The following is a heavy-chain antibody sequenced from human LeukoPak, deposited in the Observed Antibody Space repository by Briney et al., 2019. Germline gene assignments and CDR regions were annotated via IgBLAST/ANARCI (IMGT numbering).Heavy chain of an antibody. V-gene: IGHV3-48*03. D-gene: IGHD3-22*01. CDR3: ARVTYSSGYN. J-gene: IGHJ4*02. CDR2: ISSSGSTI. CDR1: GFTFSSYE. Sequence: PGGSLRLSCAASGFTFSSYEMNWVRQAPGKGLEGVSYISSSGSTIYYADSVKGRFTISRDNAKNSLYLQMNSLRAEDTAVYYCARVTYSSGYNWGQGTLVTVSS.